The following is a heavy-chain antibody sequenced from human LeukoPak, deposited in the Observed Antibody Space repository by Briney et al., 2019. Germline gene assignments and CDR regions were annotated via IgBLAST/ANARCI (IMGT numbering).Heavy chain of an antibody. Sequence: SETLSLTCAVYGGSFSGYYWSWIRQPPGKGLEWIGEINHSGSTNYNPSLKSRVTISVDTSKSQFSLKLSSVTAADTVVYYCARGTQTYYDKAPVDYWGQGTLVTVSS. CDR1: GGSFSGYY. CDR2: INHSGST. CDR3: ARGTQTYYDKAPVDY. J-gene: IGHJ4*02. V-gene: IGHV4-34*01. D-gene: IGHD3-22*01.